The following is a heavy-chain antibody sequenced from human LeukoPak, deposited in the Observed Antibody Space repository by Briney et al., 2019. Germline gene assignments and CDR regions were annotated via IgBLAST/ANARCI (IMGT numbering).Heavy chain of an antibody. CDR1: GGSVSSSSCY. Sequence: SETLSLTCTVSGGSVSSSSCYWSWIRQPPGQGLQWIGYMYYSGSTNYNPSLKSRVTISIDTSKNQFSLNLSSVTAADTAVYYCARDRAKLSRDGAANYFDSWGQGILLTVSS. V-gene: IGHV4-61*01. D-gene: IGHD3-10*01. CDR3: ARDRAKLSRDGAANYFDS. J-gene: IGHJ4*02. CDR2: MYYSGST.